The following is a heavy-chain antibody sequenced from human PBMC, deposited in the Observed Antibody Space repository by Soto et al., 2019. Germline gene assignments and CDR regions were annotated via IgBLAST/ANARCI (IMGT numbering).Heavy chain of an antibody. J-gene: IGHJ4*02. D-gene: IGHD6-6*01. V-gene: IGHV1-2*02. CDR2: ISPSSGDT. CDR1: RYTFTASD. Sequence: GASVKVSSTVSRYTFTASDIHGVRKAPGQGLEWMGWISPSSGDTNYAQKFQGRITMTRDTSMTTAYIELNRLRVDDTAVYYCARDTAQFSSSIVSDYCGQGTLVTVSS. CDR3: ARDTAQFSSSIVSDY.